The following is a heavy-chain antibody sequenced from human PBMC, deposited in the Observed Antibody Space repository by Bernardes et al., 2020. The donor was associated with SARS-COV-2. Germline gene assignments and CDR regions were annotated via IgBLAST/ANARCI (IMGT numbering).Heavy chain of an antibody. D-gene: IGHD4-17*01. CDR1: GYTFPNYD. CDR2: ISVNNGNI. V-gene: IGHV1-18*01. CDR3: ARGHGDYFDY. J-gene: IGHJ4*02. Sequence: VKVSCKASGYTFPNYDISWVRQAPGQGLEWMGWISVNNGNIKYAQKLQGRVTMTTDTSTSTAYMEVRSLRSDDTAVYYCARGHGDYFDYWGQGTLVTVSS.